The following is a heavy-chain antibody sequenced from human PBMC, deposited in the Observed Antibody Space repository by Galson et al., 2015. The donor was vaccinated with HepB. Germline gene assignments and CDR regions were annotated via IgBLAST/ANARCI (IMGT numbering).Heavy chain of an antibody. CDR2: ISSNGGSI. J-gene: IGHJ4*02. CDR1: GFTFSSYA. V-gene: IGHV3-64D*06. D-gene: IGHD5-12*01. Sequence: SLRLSCAASGFTFSSYAMHWVRQAPGKGLEYVSAISSNGGSIYYADSVKGRFTISRDNSKNTLYLQMSSLRAEDTAVYYCVKLWRGYSGYGDPAFDYWGQGTLVTVSS. CDR3: VKLWRGYSGYGDPAFDY.